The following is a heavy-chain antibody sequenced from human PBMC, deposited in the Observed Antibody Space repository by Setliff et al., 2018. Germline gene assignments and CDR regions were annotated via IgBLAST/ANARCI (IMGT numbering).Heavy chain of an antibody. D-gene: IGHD3-22*01. V-gene: IGHV1-18*01. CDR3: ARRDGRSGYLGFDL. J-gene: IGHJ4*01. Sequence: ASVKVSCKASGYTFTSYGISWVRQAPGQGLEWMGWISAYNGNTNYAQKLQGRVTMTTDTPTSTAYMELRSLRSDDTAVYYCARRDGRSGYLGFDLWGHGSLVTVSS. CDR1: GYTFTSYG. CDR2: ISAYNGNT.